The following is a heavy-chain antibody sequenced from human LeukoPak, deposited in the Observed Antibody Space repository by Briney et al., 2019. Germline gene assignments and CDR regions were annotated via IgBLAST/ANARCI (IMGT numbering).Heavy chain of an antibody. CDR3: ARVLGIAARRDYFDY. D-gene: IGHD6-6*01. Sequence: ASVKVSCKASGYTFTTYGLSWVRQAPGQGLEWMGWISAYNGNTNYAQKLQGRVTMTTDTSTTTAYMELRSLRSDDTAVYYCARVLGIAARRDYFDYWGQGTLVTVSS. CDR1: GYTFTTYG. CDR2: ISAYNGNT. J-gene: IGHJ4*02. V-gene: IGHV1-18*01.